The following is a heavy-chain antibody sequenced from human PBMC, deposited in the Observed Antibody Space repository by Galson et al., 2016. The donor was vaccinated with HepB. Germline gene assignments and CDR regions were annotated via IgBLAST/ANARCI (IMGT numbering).Heavy chain of an antibody. CDR3: ATVKLTTWYSFDS. D-gene: IGHD2-2*01. Sequence: SLRLSCAASGLTFTNAWMTWVRQAPGKGLEWVGRIKGEADGGTTDYAAPVKGRFYISRDDSTHTLFLHMNSLRVEDGAVYYCATVKLTTWYSFDSWGQGTLDTVSS. V-gene: IGHV3-15*01. CDR1: GLTFTNAW. CDR2: IKGEADGGTT. J-gene: IGHJ4*02.